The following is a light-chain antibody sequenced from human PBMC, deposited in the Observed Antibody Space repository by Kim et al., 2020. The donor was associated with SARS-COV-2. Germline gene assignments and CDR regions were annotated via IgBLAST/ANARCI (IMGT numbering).Light chain of an antibody. J-gene: IGLJ3*02. CDR3: GTWDSSLSAGV. V-gene: IGLV1-51*01. CDR2: DNN. CDR1: RSNIGNNY. Sequence: QSVLTQPPSVSAAPGQKVTISCSGSRSNIGNNYISWYQQLPGTAPKLLIYDNNKRPSGIPDRFSGSKSGTSATLGITGLQTGDEADYYCGTWDSSLSAGVFGGGTQLTVL.